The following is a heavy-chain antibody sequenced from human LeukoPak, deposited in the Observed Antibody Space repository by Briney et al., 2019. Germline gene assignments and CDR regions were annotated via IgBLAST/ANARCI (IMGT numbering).Heavy chain of an antibody. CDR1: GYSLSELF. CDR3: ATEKDELLDS. CDR2: FDPEDGEP. V-gene: IGHV1-24*01. D-gene: IGHD1-1*01. J-gene: IGHJ5*01. Sequence: ASVKVSRKVSGYSLSELFTHWVRQAPGKGLEWMGGFDPEDGEPMYAQKFQGRVTMTEDTSTDTAYMELRSLRSEDTAVYYCATEKDELLDSWGQGTLVTVSS.